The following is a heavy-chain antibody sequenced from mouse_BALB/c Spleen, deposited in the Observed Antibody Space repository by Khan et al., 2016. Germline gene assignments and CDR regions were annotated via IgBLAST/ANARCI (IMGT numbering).Heavy chain of an antibody. CDR3: MRYGLRSWYFDV. Sequence: EVQLLETGGGLVQPGGSRGLSCEGSGFTFSGFWMSWVRQTPGKTLEWIGDINSDGSAINYAPSIKDRFTIFRDNDKSTLYLQMSNVRSEDTATYVCMRYGLRSWYFDVWGAGTTVTVSS. CDR2: INSDGSAI. V-gene: IGHV11-2*02. D-gene: IGHD3-1*01. CDR1: GFTFSGFW. J-gene: IGHJ1*01.